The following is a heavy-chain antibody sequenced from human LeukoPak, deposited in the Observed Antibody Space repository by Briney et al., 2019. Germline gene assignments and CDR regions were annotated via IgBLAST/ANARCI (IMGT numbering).Heavy chain of an antibody. CDR2: IYYTGST. CDR3: ARGSLRFASDY. V-gene: IGHV4-39*07. Sequence: SETLSLTCTVSGGSISSNNYYWGWIRQPPGKGLEWIGTIYYTGSTYYNPSLKSRVTISIDTSMNQFSLNLSSVTAADTALYYCARGSLRFASDYWGQGTLVTVSS. D-gene: IGHD3-10*01. CDR1: GGSISSNNYY. J-gene: IGHJ4*02.